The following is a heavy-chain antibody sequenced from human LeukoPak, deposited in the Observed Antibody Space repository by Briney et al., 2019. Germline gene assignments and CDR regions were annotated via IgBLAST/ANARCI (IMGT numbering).Heavy chain of an antibody. V-gene: IGHV4-39*01. Sequence: SETLSLTCTVSDGSISSSSYYWGWIRQPPGKGLEWIGNIYYSGSTYYNPSLKSRLTISVDTSKNQFSLRLNSVTAADTAVYYCANAGAYYNFWSGYSGDQFDYWGQGTLVTVSS. CDR3: ANAGAYYNFWSGYSGDQFDY. CDR1: DGSISSSSYY. D-gene: IGHD3-3*01. CDR2: IYYSGST. J-gene: IGHJ4*02.